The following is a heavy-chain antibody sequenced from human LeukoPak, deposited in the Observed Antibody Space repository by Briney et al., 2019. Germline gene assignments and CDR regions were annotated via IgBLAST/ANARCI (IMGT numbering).Heavy chain of an antibody. J-gene: IGHJ3*02. V-gene: IGHV3-21*01. D-gene: IGHD2-15*01. CDR2: ISSSSAYI. Sequence: PGGSLRLSCAASGFTFIAYSMNWVRQSPGKGLEWVSSISSSSAYIYYADSVGGRFTVSRDNAKNSLYLQMNSLRAEDTAVYNCARGDSFDIWGQGTMVTVSS. CDR1: GFTFIAYS. CDR3: ARGDSFDI.